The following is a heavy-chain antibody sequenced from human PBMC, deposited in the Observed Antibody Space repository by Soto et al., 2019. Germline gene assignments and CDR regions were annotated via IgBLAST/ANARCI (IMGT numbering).Heavy chain of an antibody. D-gene: IGHD3-10*01. Sequence: QVQLVQSGAEVKKPGASVKVSCKASGYTFTSYGVSWVRQAPGQGLEWMGWISGYNGNTNYAQKLQGRVTMTTDTSTSTAYMELRSLTSDDTAVYYCARAGKYYYGSGSPYYDGMDVWGQGIPVTVSS. CDR1: GYTFTSYG. CDR3: ARAGKYYYGSGSPYYDGMDV. J-gene: IGHJ6*02. V-gene: IGHV1-18*04. CDR2: ISGYNGNT.